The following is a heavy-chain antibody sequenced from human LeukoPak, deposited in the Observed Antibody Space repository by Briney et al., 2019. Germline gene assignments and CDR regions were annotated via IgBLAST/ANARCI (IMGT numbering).Heavy chain of an antibody. Sequence: QSGGSLRLSCAASGFTFSSYAMSWVRQAPGKGLEWVSAISGSDDSTYYADSVKGRFTISRDNSKNTLSLQMNSLRVEDTAIYYCAKDIQLSTWGLGTMVTVSS. V-gene: IGHV3-23*01. CDR3: AKDIQLST. CDR1: GFTFSSYA. CDR2: ISGSDDST. D-gene: IGHD5-24*01. J-gene: IGHJ3*01.